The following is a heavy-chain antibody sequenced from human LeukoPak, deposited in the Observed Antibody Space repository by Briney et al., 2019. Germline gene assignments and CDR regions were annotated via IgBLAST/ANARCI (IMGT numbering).Heavy chain of an antibody. CDR1: GGSINNYY. CDR3: AREGVMVTGFDY. CDR2: INHSGST. J-gene: IGHJ4*02. V-gene: IGHV4-34*01. Sequence: SETLSLTCTVSGGSINNYYWNWIRQPPGKGLEWIGEINHSGSTNYNPSLKSRITISVSTSKNQFSLRLSSVTAADTAVYYCAREGVMVTGFDYWGQETLVTVSS. D-gene: IGHD2-21*02.